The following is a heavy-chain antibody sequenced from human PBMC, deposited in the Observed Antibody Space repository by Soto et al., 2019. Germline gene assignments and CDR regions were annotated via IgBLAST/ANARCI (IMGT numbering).Heavy chain of an antibody. D-gene: IGHD2-2*01. Sequence: QVQLVDSGGGVVQPGRSLRLSCAASGFTFSSYGMHWVRQAPGKGLEWGAVISYDGSNKFYADSVKGRFTISKDNTENTLYLRMDSLRVEDTAVYYCARAFCSSSSCYVWYFDLWGRGTLVTVSS. J-gene: IGHJ2*01. CDR1: GFTFSSYG. CDR3: ARAFCSSSSCYVWYFDL. V-gene: IGHV3-30*03. CDR2: ISYDGSNK.